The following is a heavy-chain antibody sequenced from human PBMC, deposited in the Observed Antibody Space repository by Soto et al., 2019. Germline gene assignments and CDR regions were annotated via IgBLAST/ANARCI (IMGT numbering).Heavy chain of an antibody. Sequence: QVQLVQSGAEVKKPGSSVKVSCKASGGTFSSYAISWVRQAPGQGLEWMRGIIPIVGTANYAQKFQGRVTITADESTSTADMELSSLRSEDTAVYYCASVGFGDLWLRYFDYWGQGTLVSVSS. V-gene: IGHV1-69*01. CDR3: ASVGFGDLWLRYFDY. CDR1: GGTFSSYA. J-gene: IGHJ4*02. D-gene: IGHD3-10*01. CDR2: IIPIVGTA.